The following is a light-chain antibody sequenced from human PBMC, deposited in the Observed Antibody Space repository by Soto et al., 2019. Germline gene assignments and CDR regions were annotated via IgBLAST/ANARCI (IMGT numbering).Light chain of an antibody. J-gene: IGLJ3*02. CDR1: SSDVGGYNY. Sequence: QSALTQPPSASGSPGQSVTISCTGTSSDVGGYNYVSWFQQHPGKAPKLMVYEVSKRPSGVPDRFSGSKSGNTASLTVSGLQAEDEADYYCSSYAGINNGVFGGGTKVTVL. CDR3: SSYAGINNGV. CDR2: EVS. V-gene: IGLV2-8*01.